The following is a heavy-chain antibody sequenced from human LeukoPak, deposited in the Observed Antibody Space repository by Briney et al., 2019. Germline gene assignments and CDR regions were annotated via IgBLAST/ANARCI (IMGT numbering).Heavy chain of an antibody. CDR2: VSYRGST. Sequence: SETLSLTCSVSGGSISAYYWNWIRQSPGKGLEWIGYVSYRGSTNYNPSLKSRVAISVDTSKNQSKNQFSLNLSSVTAADTAVYYCVRGVVASPTGRLNYFDSWGQGTLVTVSS. CDR3: VRGVVASPTGRLNYFDS. V-gene: IGHV4-59*01. D-gene: IGHD3-22*01. J-gene: IGHJ4*02. CDR1: GGSISAYY.